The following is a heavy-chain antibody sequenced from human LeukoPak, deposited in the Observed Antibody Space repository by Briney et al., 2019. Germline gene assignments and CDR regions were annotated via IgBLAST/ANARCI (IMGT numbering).Heavy chain of an antibody. J-gene: IGHJ6*04. D-gene: IGHD6-13*01. Sequence: ASVKVSCKASRYTFTSYDINTVRQATGPGLECMGWMNPNSGNTGYAQKFQGRVTMTRNTSISTAYMELRSLRSEDTAVYYCARGLGSSWSGFDVDVWGKGTTVTVSS. CDR2: MNPNSGNT. CDR1: RYTFTSYD. CDR3: ARGLGSSWSGFDVDV. V-gene: IGHV1-8*01.